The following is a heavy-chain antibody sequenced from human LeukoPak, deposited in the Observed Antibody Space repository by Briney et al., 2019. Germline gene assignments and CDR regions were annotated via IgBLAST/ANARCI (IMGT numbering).Heavy chain of an antibody. CDR3: ARSGWPPAYYYMDV. D-gene: IGHD6-19*01. CDR1: RYSFTNYY. CDR2: IYPRDSDT. V-gene: IGHV5-51*01. J-gene: IGHJ6*03. Sequence: GESLKISCKSSRYSFTNYYIGWLCQMPGRGLEWMGIIYPRDSDTRYSPSFRGQVSISADKSISTAYLQWGSLKASDTAMYYCARSGWPPAYYYMDVWGKGTTVTVSS.